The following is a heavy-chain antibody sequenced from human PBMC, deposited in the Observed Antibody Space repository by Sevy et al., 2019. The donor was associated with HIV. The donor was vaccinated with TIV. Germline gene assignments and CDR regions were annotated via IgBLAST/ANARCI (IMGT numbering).Heavy chain of an antibody. CDR3: AKVVRDYDDYWLAD. D-gene: IGHD4-17*01. Sequence: GGSLRLSCATSGFTFSSYAMSWVRQAPGKGLQWVSAISAGGGDKYYAASVKGRFTISRDNSKSTLFLQMNSLRVDDTATYFCAKVVRDYDDYWLADWGHGTLVTVSS. CDR2: ISAGGGDK. CDR1: GFTFSSYA. V-gene: IGHV3-23*01. J-gene: IGHJ4*01.